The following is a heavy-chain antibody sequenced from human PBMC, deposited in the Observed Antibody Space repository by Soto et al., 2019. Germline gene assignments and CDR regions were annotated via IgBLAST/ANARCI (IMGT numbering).Heavy chain of an antibody. D-gene: IGHD3-16*01. CDR2: ISWNSGSI. V-gene: IGHV3-9*01. CDR1: GFTFDDYA. CDR3: AKYSTLGGWGGMDV. J-gene: IGHJ6*02. Sequence: EVQLVESGGGLVQPGRSLRLSCAASGFTFDDYAMHWVRQAPGKGLEWVSGISWNSGSIGYADSVKGRFTISRDNAKNSLYLQMNSLRAEDTALYYCAKYSTLGGWGGMDVWDQGTTVTVSS.